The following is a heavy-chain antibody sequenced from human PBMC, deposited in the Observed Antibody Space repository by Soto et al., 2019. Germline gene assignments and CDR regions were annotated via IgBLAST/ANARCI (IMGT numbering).Heavy chain of an antibody. V-gene: IGHV4-30-4*01. CDR2: IYYSGST. J-gene: IGHJ4*02. CDR3: ARVDIVSIYYFDY. D-gene: IGHD5-12*01. CDR1: GGSISSGDYY. Sequence: PSETLSLTCTVSGGSISSGDYYWSWIRQPPGKGLEWIGYIYYSGSTYYNPSLKSRVTISIDTSKNQFSLQLSSVTAADTAVYFCARVDIVSIYYFDYWGQGTLVTVSS.